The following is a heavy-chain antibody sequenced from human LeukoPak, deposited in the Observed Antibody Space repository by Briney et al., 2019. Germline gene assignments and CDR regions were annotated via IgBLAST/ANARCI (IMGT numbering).Heavy chain of an antibody. D-gene: IGHD5-24*01. CDR1: GFTFSSYS. Sequence: GGSLRLSCAASGFTFSSYSMNWVRQAPGKGLEWVSYISSSSTIYYADSVKGRFTISRDNAKNSLYLQMNSLRDEDTAVYYCASSGEMATIYFDYWGQGTLVTVSS. V-gene: IGHV3-48*02. J-gene: IGHJ4*02. CDR2: ISSSSTI. CDR3: ASSGEMATIYFDY.